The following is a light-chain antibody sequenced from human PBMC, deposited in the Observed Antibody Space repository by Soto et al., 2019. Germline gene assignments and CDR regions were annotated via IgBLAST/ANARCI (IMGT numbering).Light chain of an antibody. Sequence: QSVLTQPPSASGSPGQSVTISCTGSSSDVGGYNYVSWYQHHPGKAPKLMIYEVSKRPSGVPDRLSGYKSGNTASLTVSGLQAEDEADYYCSSYGGSNTVVFGGGTKMTVL. CDR2: EVS. V-gene: IGLV2-8*01. CDR3: SSYGGSNTVV. J-gene: IGLJ2*01. CDR1: SSDVGGYNY.